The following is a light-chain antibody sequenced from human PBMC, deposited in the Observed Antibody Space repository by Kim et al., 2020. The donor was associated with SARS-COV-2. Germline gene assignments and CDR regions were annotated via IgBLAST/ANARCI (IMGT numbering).Light chain of an antibody. CDR3: SSYTSSSSWV. J-gene: IGLJ3*02. Sequence: QSALTQPASVSGSPGQSITISCTGTSSDVGGYNYVSWYQQHPGKAPKLMIYDVSNRPSGGSNRFSGSKSGNTASLTIPVLQAEDEADYYCSSYTSSSSWVFGGGTQLTVL. V-gene: IGLV2-14*03. CDR2: DVS. CDR1: SSDVGGYNY.